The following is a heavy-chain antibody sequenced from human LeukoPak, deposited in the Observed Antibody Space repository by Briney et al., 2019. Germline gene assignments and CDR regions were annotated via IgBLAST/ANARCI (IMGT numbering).Heavy chain of an antibody. D-gene: IGHD5-18*01. CDR3: ARGGGYSYGPAGDAFNI. V-gene: IGHV4-59*01. Sequence: PSETLSLTCTVSGGSISSYYWSWIRQPPGKGLEWIGYIYYSGSTNYNPSLKSRVTISVDTSKNQFSLKLSSMTAADTAVYYCARGGGYSYGPAGDAFNIWGQGTMVTVSS. CDR1: GGSISSYY. J-gene: IGHJ3*02. CDR2: IYYSGST.